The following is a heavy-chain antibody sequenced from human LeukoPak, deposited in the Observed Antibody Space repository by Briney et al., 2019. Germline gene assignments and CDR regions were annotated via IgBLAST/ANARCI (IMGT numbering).Heavy chain of an antibody. CDR1: GYTFTSYG. V-gene: IGHV1-18*01. CDR2: ISAYNGNT. CDR3: ARDYDSSGYGSFDY. Sequence: ASVKVSCKASGYTFTSYGISWVRQAPGQGLEWMGWISAYNGNTNYAQKLQGRVTMTTDTSTSTAYMELRSLRSDDTAVYYCARDYDSSGYGSFDYWGQGTLVTFSS. D-gene: IGHD3-22*01. J-gene: IGHJ4*02.